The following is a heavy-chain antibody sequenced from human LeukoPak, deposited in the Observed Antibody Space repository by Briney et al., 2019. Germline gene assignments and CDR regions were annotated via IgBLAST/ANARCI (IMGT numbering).Heavy chain of an antibody. J-gene: IGHJ3*02. CDR2: ISGSGGST. Sequence: GGSLRLSCVASGFTFSSYAMSWVRQAPGKGLEWVSTISGSGGSTYYADSVKGRFTISRDNSKNTLYLQMSSLRAEDTAVYYCSGGDGAAFDIWGQGTMVTVSS. V-gene: IGHV3-23*01. CDR3: SGGDGAAFDI. D-gene: IGHD2-21*02. CDR1: GFTFSSYA.